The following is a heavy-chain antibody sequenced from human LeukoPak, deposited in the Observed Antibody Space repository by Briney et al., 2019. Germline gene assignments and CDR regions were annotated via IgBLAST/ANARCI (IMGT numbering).Heavy chain of an antibody. Sequence: ASVKVSCKTSGYTFTGNYLHWVRLAPGQGLEWMGWINPNSGGTNYAQKFQGRVTMTRDTSISTAYMELSRLGSDDTALYYCARGAYYGMDVWGPGTTVSVSS. CDR2: INPNSGGT. V-gene: IGHV1-2*02. CDR3: ARGAYYGMDV. J-gene: IGHJ6*02. CDR1: GYTFTGNY.